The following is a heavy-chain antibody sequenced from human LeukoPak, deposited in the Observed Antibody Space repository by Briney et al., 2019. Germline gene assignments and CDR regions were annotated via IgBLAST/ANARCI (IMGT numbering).Heavy chain of an antibody. V-gene: IGHV3-53*01. D-gene: IGHD2-2*01. Sequence: GGSLRLSCAASGFAVSSHYMSWVRQAPGRGLEWVSVIYNDGTTYYADSVKGRFTISRDNSKNTLYLQMNSLRAEDTAVYYCAKAPLTCSSTSCYGNWFDPWGQGTLVTVSS. CDR1: GFAVSSHY. CDR3: AKAPLTCSSTSCYGNWFDP. J-gene: IGHJ5*02. CDR2: IYNDGTT.